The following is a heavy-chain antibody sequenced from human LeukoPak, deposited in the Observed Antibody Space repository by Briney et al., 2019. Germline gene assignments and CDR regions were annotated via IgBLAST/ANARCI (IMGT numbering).Heavy chain of an antibody. Sequence: ASVKVSCKASGYTFTSYGISWVRHAPGQGLEWMGGIIPIFGTANYAQKFQGRVTITTDESTSTAYMELSSLRSEDTAEYYCARVGSSSLVDYWGQGTLVTVSS. CDR3: ARVGSSSLVDY. CDR1: GYTFTSYG. CDR2: IIPIFGTA. J-gene: IGHJ4*02. D-gene: IGHD6-13*01. V-gene: IGHV1-69*05.